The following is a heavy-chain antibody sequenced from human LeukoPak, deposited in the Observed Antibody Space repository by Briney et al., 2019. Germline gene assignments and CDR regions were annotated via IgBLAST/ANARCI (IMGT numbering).Heavy chain of an antibody. J-gene: IGHJ4*02. Sequence: SETLSLTCTVSGGSISSSSYYWGWIRQPPGKGLEWIGSLYYSGSTHYNPSLKSRVAISVDTSKNQFSLKLSSVTAADTAVYYCANSANYGGNSGFFDYWGQGTLVTVSS. CDR2: LYYSGST. D-gene: IGHD4-23*01. CDR3: ANSANYGGNSGFFDY. V-gene: IGHV4-39*01. CDR1: GGSISSSSYY.